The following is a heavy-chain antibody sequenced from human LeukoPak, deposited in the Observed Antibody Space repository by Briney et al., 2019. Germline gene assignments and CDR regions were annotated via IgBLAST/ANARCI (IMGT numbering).Heavy chain of an antibody. CDR2: ISYEGSNE. CDR1: GFTFSGYA. D-gene: IGHD3-22*01. CDR3: AKDGIRYYYDSSGYYGDY. Sequence: PGGSLRLSCAASGFTFSGYAMHWVRQSPGKGLEWVALISYEGSNEYYADSVKGRFTISRDNSKNTLYLQMTSLRAEDTAVYYCAKDGIRYYYDSSGYYGDYWGQGTLVTVSS. J-gene: IGHJ4*02. V-gene: IGHV3-30*04.